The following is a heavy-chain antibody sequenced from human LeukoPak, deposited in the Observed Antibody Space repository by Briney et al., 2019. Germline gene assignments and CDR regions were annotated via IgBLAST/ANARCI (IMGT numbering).Heavy chain of an antibody. Sequence: GGSLRLSCAASGFTFSNYGMSWVRQAPGMGLEWVSVISGSGSSTKYGDSVKGRFTISRDNSKNTLYLQMNSLRAEDTAVYYCAKGTHSSSWHWYDPWGQGTLVTVSS. CDR1: GFTFSNYG. CDR3: AKGTHSSSWHWYDP. CDR2: ISGSGSST. V-gene: IGHV3-23*01. D-gene: IGHD6-13*01. J-gene: IGHJ5*02.